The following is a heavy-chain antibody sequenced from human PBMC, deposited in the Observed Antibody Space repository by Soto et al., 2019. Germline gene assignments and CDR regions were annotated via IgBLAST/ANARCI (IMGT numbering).Heavy chain of an antibody. Sequence: GGSLRLSCAASGLTFDTYWMNWVRQAPGKGPEWLSGINSDGTISSYADSVKGRFTISRDSARNTLSLQMNSLRADDTAVYYCARLSGDHSAFFSYGMDAWGKGTTVTVSS. V-gene: IGHV3-74*01. CDR1: GLTFDTYW. CDR2: INSDGTIS. D-gene: IGHD2-21*01. CDR3: ARLSGDHSAFFSYGMDA. J-gene: IGHJ6*04.